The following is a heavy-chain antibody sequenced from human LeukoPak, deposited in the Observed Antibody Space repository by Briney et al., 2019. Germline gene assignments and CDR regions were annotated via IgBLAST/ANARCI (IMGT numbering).Heavy chain of an antibody. D-gene: IGHD4-17*01. Sequence: PGGSLRLSCTASGFTFGDYAMSWVRQAPGKGLEWVGFIRSKAYGGTTEYAASVKGRFTISRDDSKSIAYLQMNSLKTEDTAVYYCTRAPPDYGDYVFDYWGQGTLVTVSS. CDR1: GFTFGDYA. CDR2: IRSKAYGGTT. CDR3: TRAPPDYGDYVFDY. V-gene: IGHV3-49*04. J-gene: IGHJ4*02.